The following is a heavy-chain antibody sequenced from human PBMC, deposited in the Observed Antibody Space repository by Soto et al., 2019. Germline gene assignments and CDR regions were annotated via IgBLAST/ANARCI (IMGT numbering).Heavy chain of an antibody. CDR2: ISGSGGST. Sequence: GGSLRLSCAASGFTFSSYAMSWVRQAPGKGLEWVSAISGSGGSTYYADSVKGRFTISRDNSKNTLYLQMNSLRAEDTAVYYCAKLTVLGYCTNGVCPDYWGQGTLVTVSS. CDR1: GFTFSSYA. V-gene: IGHV3-23*01. D-gene: IGHD2-8*01. J-gene: IGHJ4*02. CDR3: AKLTVLGYCTNGVCPDY.